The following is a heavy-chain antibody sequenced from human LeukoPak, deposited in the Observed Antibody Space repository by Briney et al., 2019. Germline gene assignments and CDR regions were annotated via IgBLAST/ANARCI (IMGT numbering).Heavy chain of an antibody. CDR2: INSDGKTI. J-gene: IGHJ6*03. CDR3: ARGQSYMDV. V-gene: IGHV3-74*01. CDR1: GFIFSNFW. Sequence: GGSLRLSCEASGFIFSNFWMYWVRQVPGRGLIWVSRINSDGKTINYADSVRGRFTMSRDNAKKTLHLQLNSLRVEDTALYYCARGQSYMDVWGKGTTVTVSS.